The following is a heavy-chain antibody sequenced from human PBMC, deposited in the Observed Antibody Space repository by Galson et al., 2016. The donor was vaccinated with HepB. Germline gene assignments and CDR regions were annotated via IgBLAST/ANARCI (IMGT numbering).Heavy chain of an antibody. CDR2: IPNDGSNK. CDR3: VRGGSKYPRSARFDP. CDR1: GSTFSYYS. D-gene: IGHD1-26*01. V-gene: IGHV3-30-3*01. J-gene: IGHJ5*02. Sequence: SLRLSCAASGSTFSYYSMHWVRQAPGMGLEWVAIIPNDGSNKYYADSVKGRFTISRDNSKNTLYLQMNSLRAEDTAVYYCVRGGSKYPRSARFDPWGQGTLVTVSS.